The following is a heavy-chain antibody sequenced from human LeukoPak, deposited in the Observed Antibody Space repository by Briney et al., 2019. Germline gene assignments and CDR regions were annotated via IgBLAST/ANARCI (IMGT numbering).Heavy chain of an antibody. CDR3: ARGKVGAPGRLVY. Sequence: PGGSLRLSCAASGFTFSSYSMNWVRQAPGKGLEWVSSISSSSSYIYYADSVKGRFTISRDNAKNSLYLQMNSLRAEDTAVYYCARGKVGAPGRLVYWGQGTLVTVSS. V-gene: IGHV3-21*01. CDR1: GFTFSSYS. CDR2: ISSSSSYI. J-gene: IGHJ4*02. D-gene: IGHD1-26*01.